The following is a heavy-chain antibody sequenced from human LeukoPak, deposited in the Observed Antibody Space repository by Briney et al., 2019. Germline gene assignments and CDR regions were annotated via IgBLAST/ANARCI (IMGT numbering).Heavy chain of an antibody. D-gene: IGHD6-19*01. CDR3: ARRAYSSGWYFFDY. CDR1: GFTFSSYA. J-gene: IGHJ4*02. CDR2: ISGNGVGT. V-gene: IGHV3-23*01. Sequence: GGSLRLSCAASGFTFSSYAMSWVRQAPGKGLEWVSLISGNGVGTYYADSVKGRFTISRDNSKNTVYLQMNSLRAEDTAVYYCARRAYSSGWYFFDYWGQGTLVTVSS.